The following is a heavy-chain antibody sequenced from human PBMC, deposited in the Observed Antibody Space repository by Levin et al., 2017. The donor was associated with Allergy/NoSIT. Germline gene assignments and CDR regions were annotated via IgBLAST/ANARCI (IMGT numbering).Heavy chain of an antibody. Sequence: LSQTLSLTCAISGDSVSTNSAAWNWIRQSPSRGLEWLGRTYYRSKWYNDYAVSVKSRITINPDTSKNQFSLQLNSVTPEDTAVYYCARDSGVAVAGTRFFPWGQGTLVTVSS. CDR1: GDSVSTNSAA. J-gene: IGHJ5*02. D-gene: IGHD6-19*01. CDR3: ARDSGVAVAGTRFFP. V-gene: IGHV6-1*01. CDR2: TYYRSKWYN.